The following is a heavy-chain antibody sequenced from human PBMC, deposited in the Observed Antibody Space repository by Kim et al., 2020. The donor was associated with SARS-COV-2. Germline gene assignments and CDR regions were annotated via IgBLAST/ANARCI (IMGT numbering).Heavy chain of an antibody. Sequence: GGSLRLSCAASGFTFSSYAMSWVRQAPGKGLEWVSAISGSGGSTYYADSVKGRFTISRDNSKNTLYLQMNSLRAEDTAVYYCAKIEGDIVVVPAAIGYDYWGQGTLVTVSS. J-gene: IGHJ4*02. D-gene: IGHD2-2*02. V-gene: IGHV3-23*01. CDR3: AKIEGDIVVVPAAIGYDY. CDR1: GFTFSSYA. CDR2: ISGSGGST.